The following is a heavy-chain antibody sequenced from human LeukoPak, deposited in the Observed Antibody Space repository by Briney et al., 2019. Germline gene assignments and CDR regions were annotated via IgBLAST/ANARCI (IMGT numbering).Heavy chain of an antibody. V-gene: IGHV3-30*02. D-gene: IGHD2-2*02. CDR3: AKDPVPYRAVSVVVPAAITYFDY. Sequence: PGGSLRLSCAASGFTFSSYGMHWVRQAPGKGLEWVAFIRYDGSNKYYADSVKGRFTISRDNSKNTLYLQMNSLRAEDTAVYYCAKDPVPYRAVSVVVPAAITYFDYWGQGTLVTVSS. CDR2: IRYDGSNK. CDR1: GFTFSSYG. J-gene: IGHJ4*02.